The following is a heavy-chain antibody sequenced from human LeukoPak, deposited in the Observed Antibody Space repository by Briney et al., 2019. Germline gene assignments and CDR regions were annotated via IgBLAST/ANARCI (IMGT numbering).Heavy chain of an antibody. V-gene: IGHV1-18*01. Sequence: ASVKVSCKASGYTFTNYGIAWVRQAPGQGLEWMGWISTHNGNTDYALKLQGRVTVTTDTSTSTAYMELRSLRSDDTAVYYCARDGPGYCSSTSCFDAFDIWGQGTMVTVSS. CDR2: ISTHNGNT. CDR1: GYTFTNYG. CDR3: ARDGPGYCSSTSCFDAFDI. D-gene: IGHD2-2*01. J-gene: IGHJ3*02.